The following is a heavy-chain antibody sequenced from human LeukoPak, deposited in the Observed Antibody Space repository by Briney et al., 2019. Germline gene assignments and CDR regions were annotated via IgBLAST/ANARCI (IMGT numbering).Heavy chain of an antibody. CDR3: ARLPLGAFGEVLNFDR. CDR1: GGSISSGSYH. V-gene: IGHV4-39*07. D-gene: IGHD3-10*01. Sequence: NTPQTLSLTCTVSGGSISSGSYHWGWIRQPPGKGLEWIGDINDSGTTKYNPTLKSRVTISIDTSKNQFSLKVKFVTAADTGVYYCARLPLGAFGEVLNFDRWGQGTPVTVSS. CDR2: INDSGTT. J-gene: IGHJ4*02.